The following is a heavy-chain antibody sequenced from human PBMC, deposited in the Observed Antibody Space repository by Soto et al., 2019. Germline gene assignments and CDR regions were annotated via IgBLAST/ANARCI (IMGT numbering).Heavy chain of an antibody. Sequence: HPGGSLRLSCAASGFTFSSYGMHWVRQAPGKGLEWVAVISYDGSNKYYADSVKGRFTISRDNSKNTLYLQMNSLRAEDTAVYYCAKDRSTVDFWSGYYSSYYMDVWGKGTTVTVSS. D-gene: IGHD3-3*01. CDR3: AKDRSTVDFWSGYYSSYYMDV. CDR2: ISYDGSNK. V-gene: IGHV3-30*18. CDR1: GFTFSSYG. J-gene: IGHJ6*03.